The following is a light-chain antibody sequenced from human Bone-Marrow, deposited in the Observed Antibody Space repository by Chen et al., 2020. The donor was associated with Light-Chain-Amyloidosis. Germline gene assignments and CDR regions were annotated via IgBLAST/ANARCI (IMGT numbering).Light chain of an antibody. V-gene: IGLV1-44*01. J-gene: IGLJ2*01. CDR2: SDN. CDR3: AAWDDSLNGVV. CDR1: TSNIGTYT. Sequence: QSVLTQPPSTSGTPVQRVTLSCSGSTSNIGTYTVNWYRQVPGTAPRLLIQSDNQRPSGVPDRFSGSKSGTSASLAISWLQSEDEADYYCAAWDDSLNGVVVGGGTKLTVL.